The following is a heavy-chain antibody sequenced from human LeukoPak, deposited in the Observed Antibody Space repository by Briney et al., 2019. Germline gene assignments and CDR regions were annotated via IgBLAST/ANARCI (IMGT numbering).Heavy chain of an antibody. J-gene: IGHJ3*02. CDR2: ISGGGDT. Sequence: GGSLRLSCAASGFIFSNYAMSWVRQAPGKGLEWVSTISGGGDTDYADSVKGRFTISRDNSKNTLHLQMNSLRAEDTALYYCAKGNQRAYDAFDIWGQGTMVTVSS. V-gene: IGHV3-23*01. CDR3: AKGNQRAYDAFDI. D-gene: IGHD1-14*01. CDR1: GFIFSNYA.